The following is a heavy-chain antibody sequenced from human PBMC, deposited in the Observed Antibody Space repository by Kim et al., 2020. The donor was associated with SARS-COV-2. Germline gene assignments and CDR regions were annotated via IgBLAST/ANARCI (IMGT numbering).Heavy chain of an antibody. CDR3: AGGLNDDGDYCFDD. V-gene: IGHV3-21*01. D-gene: IGHD4-17*01. Sequence: GGSLRLSCAASGFTFSSYSMNWVRQAPGKGLEWVSSISSSSSYIYYADSVKGRFTISRDNAKNSLYLQMNSLRAEDTAVYYCAGGLNDDGDYCFDDWGQGTLVTVSS. J-gene: IGHJ4*02. CDR2: ISSSSSYI. CDR1: GFTFSSYS.